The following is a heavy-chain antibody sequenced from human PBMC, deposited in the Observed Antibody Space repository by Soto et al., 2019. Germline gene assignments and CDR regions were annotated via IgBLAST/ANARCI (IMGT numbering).Heavy chain of an antibody. CDR3: AKDSNYGDYGWVFDY. V-gene: IGHV3-23*01. J-gene: IGHJ4*02. CDR1: GFTFGSYA. CDR2: ISGSGGST. D-gene: IGHD4-17*01. Sequence: EVQLLESGGGLVQPGGSLRLSCTASGFTFGSYAMSWVRQAPGKGLEWVSVISGSGGSTYYADSVKGRFTISRDNSMNTLYLQMNSLRAEDTAVYYCAKDSNYGDYGWVFDYWGQGTLVTVSS.